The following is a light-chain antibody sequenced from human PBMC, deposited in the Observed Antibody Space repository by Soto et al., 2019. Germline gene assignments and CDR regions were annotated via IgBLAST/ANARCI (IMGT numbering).Light chain of an antibody. Sequence: QSVLTQPPSASGTPGQRVIISCSGSSSNIGRNTVDWYQHLPGTAPRLLIYNNNQRPSGVPDRFSGSKSGTSASLAISGLQSEDEADYYCATWNDRPSDSYVFGTGTKLTVL. CDR3: ATWNDRPSDSYV. J-gene: IGLJ1*01. CDR1: SSNIGRNT. CDR2: NNN. V-gene: IGLV1-44*01.